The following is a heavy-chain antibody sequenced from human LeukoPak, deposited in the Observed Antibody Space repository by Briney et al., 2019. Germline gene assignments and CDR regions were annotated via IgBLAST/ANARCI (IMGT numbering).Heavy chain of an antibody. CDR2: INPNSGGT. V-gene: IGHV1-2*02. CDR3: ARTSTGYSSGWYGH. CDR1: GYTFTGYY. J-gene: IGHJ4*02. Sequence: VASVKVSCKASGYTFTGYYMHWVRQAPGQGLEWMGWINPNSGGTNYAQKFQGRVTMTRDTSISTAYMELSRLRSDDTAVYYCARTSTGYSSGWYGHWGQGTLVTVSS. D-gene: IGHD6-19*01.